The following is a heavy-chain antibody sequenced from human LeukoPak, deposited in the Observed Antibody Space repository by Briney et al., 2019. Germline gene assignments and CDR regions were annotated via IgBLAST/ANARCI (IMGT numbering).Heavy chain of an antibody. V-gene: IGHV3-30*18. CDR2: ISYDGSNK. CDR3: AKARGRMVAVFDY. D-gene: IGHD4/OR15-4a*01. CDR1: GFTFRSYG. Sequence: PGGSLRLSCAASGFTFRSYGMHWVRQAPGKGLEWVAVISYDGSNKYYADSVKGRFTISRDNSKNTLYLQMNSLRAEDTAVYYCAKARGRMVAVFDYWGQGTLVTVSS. J-gene: IGHJ4*02.